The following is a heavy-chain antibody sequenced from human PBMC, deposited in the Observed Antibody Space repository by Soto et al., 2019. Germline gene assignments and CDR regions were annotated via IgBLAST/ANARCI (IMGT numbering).Heavy chain of an antibody. CDR3: AKDWGRYCSGRTCYLFAY. Sequence: QVQLVESGGGVVQPGTSLRLSCAASGFTFSSYVMHWVRQAPGKGLEWVAVISYDGTNKYYSDSVKGRFTISRDNSKDTLDLQRNSLRAEDTAVYYCAKDWGRYCSGRTCYLFAYWGQGTLVTVSS. CDR2: ISYDGTNK. CDR1: GFTFSSYV. J-gene: IGHJ4*02. V-gene: IGHV3-30*18. D-gene: IGHD2-15*01.